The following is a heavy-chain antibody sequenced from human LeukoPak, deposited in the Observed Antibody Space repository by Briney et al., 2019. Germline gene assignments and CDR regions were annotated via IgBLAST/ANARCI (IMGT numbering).Heavy chain of an antibody. CDR2: INPSGGST. J-gene: IGHJ3*02. D-gene: IGHD3-22*01. Sequence: ASVKVSCKASGYTFTSYYMHWVRQAPGQGLEWMGIINPSGGSTSYAQKFQGRVTMTRDMSTNTVYMELSSLRSEDTAVYYCATHDRVDAFDIWGQGTMVTVSS. CDR3: ATHDRVDAFDI. CDR1: GYTFTSYY. V-gene: IGHV1-46*01.